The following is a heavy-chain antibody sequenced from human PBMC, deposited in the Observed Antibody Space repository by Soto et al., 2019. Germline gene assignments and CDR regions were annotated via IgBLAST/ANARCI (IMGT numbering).Heavy chain of an antibody. J-gene: IGHJ4*02. Sequence: SAGSLRLSCAASGFTFSSYAMIWVRQAPGKGLEWVSAISGSGGSTYYADSVKGRFTISRDKSKNTLYLQMNSLRAEDTAVYYCANERKVIAHRTHDYWGQGNLVTVSS. CDR2: ISGSGGST. CDR3: ANERKVIAHRTHDY. CDR1: GFTFSSYA. V-gene: IGHV3-23*01. D-gene: IGHD3-22*01.